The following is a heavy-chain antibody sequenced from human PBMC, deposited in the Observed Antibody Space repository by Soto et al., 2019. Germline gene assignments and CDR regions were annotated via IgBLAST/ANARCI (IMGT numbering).Heavy chain of an antibody. Sequence: EVQLVESGGGLVQPGGSLRLSCAASGFTFSSCWMHWVRQAPGKGVVWVSRINSDGSSTSYADSVKGRFTISRDNAKNSLYLQMNRLRAEDTAVYYCVRTILVVAAATREDYWGKGTLVTVSS. D-gene: IGHD2-15*01. CDR2: INSDGSST. CDR1: GFTFSSCW. CDR3: VRTILVVAAATREDY. V-gene: IGHV3-74*01. J-gene: IGHJ4*02.